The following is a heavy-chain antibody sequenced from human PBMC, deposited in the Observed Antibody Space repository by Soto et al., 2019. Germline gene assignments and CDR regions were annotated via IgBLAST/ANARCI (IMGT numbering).Heavy chain of an antibody. CDR1: GFTFSSYS. CDR3: ARDTHGDVVYYYYYMDV. D-gene: IGHD4-17*01. J-gene: IGHJ6*03. V-gene: IGHV3-48*01. CDR2: ISSSSSTI. Sequence: PGGSLRLSCAASGFTFSSYSMNWVRQAPGKGLEWVSYISSSSSTIYYADSVKGRFTISRDNAKNSLYLQMNSLRAEDTAVYYCARDTHGDVVYYYYYMDVWGKGTTVTVSS.